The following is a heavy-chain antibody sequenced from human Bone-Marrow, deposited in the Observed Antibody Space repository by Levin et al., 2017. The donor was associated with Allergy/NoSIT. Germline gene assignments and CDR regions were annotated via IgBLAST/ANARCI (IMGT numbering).Heavy chain of an antibody. CDR3: TRGDADGSGSYYGH. J-gene: IGHJ4*02. CDR2: ISGYTGNT. V-gene: IGHV1-18*01. CDR1: GYTFKYYG. Sequence: ASVKVSCKTSGYTFKYYGVGWVRQAPGQGLEWMGWISGYTGNTNYAQKFQGRVTMTTDTSTSTGYMELRSLRSDDTAVYYCTRGDADGSGSYYGHWGQGTLVTVSS. D-gene: IGHD3-10*01.